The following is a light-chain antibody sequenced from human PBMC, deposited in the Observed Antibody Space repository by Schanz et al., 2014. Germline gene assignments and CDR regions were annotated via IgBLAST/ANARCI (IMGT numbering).Light chain of an antibody. CDR2: ANT. CDR1: SSNIGAGYD. CDR3: SSYAGTYTWE. V-gene: IGLV1-40*01. J-gene: IGLJ3*02. Sequence: QSVLTQPPSVSGAPGQRVTISCTGSSSNIGAGYDVHWYQLLPGTAPKLLIYANTNRPSGVSNRFSGSKSGNTASLTISGLQTEDEADYYCSSYAGTYTWEFGGGTKLTVL.